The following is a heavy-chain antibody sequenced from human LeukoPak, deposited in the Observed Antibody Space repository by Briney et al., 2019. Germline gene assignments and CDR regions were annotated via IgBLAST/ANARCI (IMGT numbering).Heavy chain of an antibody. Sequence: GGSLRLSCAASGFTFSSYAMSWVRQAPGKGLEWVSAITGGSSSTYYADSVKGRFTISRDNSKNTLYLQMNSLRAEDTAVYYCAKDRNTIFGVVTPSDYWGQGTLVTVSS. V-gene: IGHV3-23*01. CDR1: GFTFSSYA. CDR3: AKDRNTIFGVVTPSDY. J-gene: IGHJ4*02. CDR2: ITGGSSST. D-gene: IGHD3-3*01.